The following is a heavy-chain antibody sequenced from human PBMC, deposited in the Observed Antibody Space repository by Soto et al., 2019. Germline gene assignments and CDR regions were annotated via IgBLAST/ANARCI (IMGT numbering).Heavy chain of an antibody. D-gene: IGHD6-19*01. CDR2: ISSTGRTI. Sequence: PSGSLRLSCAASGFTFNNYYMSWIWKAPGKGLEWVSYISSTGRTIYYADPVKGRFTVSRDNAQNSLSLTLNSLRVEDTAVQYCARSQSSGSEFDYWGEGTQVTVSS. V-gene: IGHV3-11*01. J-gene: IGHJ4*02. CDR1: GFTFNNYY. CDR3: ARSQSSGSEFDY.